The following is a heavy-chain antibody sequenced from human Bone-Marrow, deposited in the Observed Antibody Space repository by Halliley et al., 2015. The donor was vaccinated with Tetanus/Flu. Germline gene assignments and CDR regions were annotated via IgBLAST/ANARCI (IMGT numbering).Heavy chain of an antibody. D-gene: IGHD3-22*01. CDR3: AAGVYFDSSGYYPAYYFDY. CDR1: GFTFTSSA. V-gene: IGHV1-58*01. Sequence: QMQLVQSGPEVKKPGTSVKVSCKASGFTFTSSAVQWVRQARGQRLEWIGWIVVGSGNTNYAQKFQERVTITRDMSTSTAYMELSSLRSEDTAVYYCAAGVYFDSSGYYPAYYFDYWGQGTLVTVSS. CDR2: IVVGSGNT. J-gene: IGHJ4*02.